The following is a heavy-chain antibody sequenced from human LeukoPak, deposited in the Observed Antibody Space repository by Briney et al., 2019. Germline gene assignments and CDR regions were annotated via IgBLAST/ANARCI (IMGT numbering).Heavy chain of an antibody. J-gene: IGHJ6*03. CDR3: ARDSLRFWGYYYYYYMDV. CDR1: GYSISNNFY. D-gene: IGHD3-3*01. Sequence: SETLSLTCTVSGYSISNNFYWAWIRQSPGKGLEWIVSINHSWSTYYNPSLKSRVTISVDTSKNQFSLKLSSVTAADTAVYYCARDSLRFWGYYYYYYMDVWGKGTTVTVSS. CDR2: INHSWST. V-gene: IGHV4-38-2*02.